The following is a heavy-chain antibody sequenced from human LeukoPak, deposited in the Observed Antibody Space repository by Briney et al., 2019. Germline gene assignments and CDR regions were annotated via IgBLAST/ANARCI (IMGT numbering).Heavy chain of an antibody. V-gene: IGHV1-18*01. CDR3: ARDSPFMVPGTGDAFDI. J-gene: IGHJ3*02. CDR2: MSAYHGKT. Sequence: SVKVSCKASGGTFSSYAISWVRQAPGEGLEWMGWMSAYHGKTNFPQRFQGRVILTTETSTSTAYMELRTLRSDDTAIYYCARDSPFMVPGTGDAFDIWGQGTMVSVSS. D-gene: IGHD6-19*01. CDR1: GGTFSSYA.